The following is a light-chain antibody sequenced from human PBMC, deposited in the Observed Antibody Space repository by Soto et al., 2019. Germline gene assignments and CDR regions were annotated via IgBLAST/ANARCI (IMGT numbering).Light chain of an antibody. J-gene: IGKJ1*01. V-gene: IGKV3-20*01. CDR3: QQYGNTPWT. CDR2: GAS. CDR1: QSVSSRY. Sequence: VLTQSPCTLSLSPDEGATISHSPRQSVSSRYLACYEQKPAQAPRLLIDGASSRATGIPDRFSGSGSGTDFTLTISGLEPEDFAVFYCQQYGNTPWTFGQGTKVDIK.